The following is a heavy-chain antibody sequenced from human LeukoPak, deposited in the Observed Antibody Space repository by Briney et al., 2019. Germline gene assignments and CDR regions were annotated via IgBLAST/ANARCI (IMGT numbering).Heavy chain of an antibody. CDR1: GYTFTSYG. V-gene: IGHV1-18*01. CDR3: ARSRGKSPNSYSSSSLSLFDY. J-gene: IGHJ4*02. D-gene: IGHD6-13*01. CDR2: ISAYNGNT. Sequence: ASVKVSCKASGYTFTSYGISWVRQAPGQGLEWMGWISAYNGNTNYAQKLQGRVTMTTDTSTSTAYMELRSLRSDDTAVYYCARSRGKSPNSYSSSSLSLFDYWGQGTLVTVSS.